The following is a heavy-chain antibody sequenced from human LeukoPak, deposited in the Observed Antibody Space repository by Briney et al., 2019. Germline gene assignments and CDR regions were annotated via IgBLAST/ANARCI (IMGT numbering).Heavy chain of an antibody. J-gene: IGHJ4*02. D-gene: IGHD3-16*02. CDR3: ARDPRRVMITFGGVIVPSYYFDY. Sequence: SGGSLRLSCAASGFTFSSYAMHWVRQAPGKGLEWVAVISYDGSNKYYADSVKGRFTISRDNSKNTLYLQMNSLRAEDTAVYYCARDPRRVMITFGGVIVPSYYFDYWGQGTLATVSS. V-gene: IGHV3-30*04. CDR1: GFTFSSYA. CDR2: ISYDGSNK.